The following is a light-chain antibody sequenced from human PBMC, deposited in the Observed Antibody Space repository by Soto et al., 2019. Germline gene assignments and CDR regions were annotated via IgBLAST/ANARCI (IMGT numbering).Light chain of an antibody. J-gene: IGKJ4*01. CDR3: QQYDNLPPPT. CDR1: QDISND. Sequence: DIQMTQSPSSLSASVGDRVTITCQASQDISNDLNWYQQKPGKAPKLLIYDASNLETGVPSRFSGSGSGTDFTFTISSLQPEDIATYYCQQYDNLPPPTFGGGTKVEIK. CDR2: DAS. V-gene: IGKV1-33*01.